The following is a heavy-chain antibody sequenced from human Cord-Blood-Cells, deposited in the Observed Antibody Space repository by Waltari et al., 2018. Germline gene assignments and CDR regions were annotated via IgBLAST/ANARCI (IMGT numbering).Heavy chain of an antibody. D-gene: IGHD2-2*01. CDR2: ISWNSGSI. CDR1: GFTFDDYA. V-gene: IGHV3-9*01. Sequence: EVHLVESGGGLVQPGRSLRLSCAASGFTFDDYAMHWVRQAPGKGLEWVSGISWNSGSIGYAESGKGRFTIARDKAKHSLYLQMNSLGAEDTALYDCAKDYYENCYGFDYWGQGTLVTISS. CDR3: AKDYYENCYGFDY. J-gene: IGHJ4*02.